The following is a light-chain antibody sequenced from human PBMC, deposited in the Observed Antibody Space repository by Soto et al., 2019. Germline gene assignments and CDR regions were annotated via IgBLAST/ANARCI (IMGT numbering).Light chain of an antibody. V-gene: IGKV1-6*02. CDR3: QQVNVYPST. Sequence: IQMTQSPSSLSASVGDRVTLTCRASQSIRNDLAWYQQKPGKDPRLMVYGASSLAPGVPSRFSGRGSGTDFTLTISRLQPEDCATYYCQQVNVYPSTFGGGTKLDIK. J-gene: IGKJ4*01. CDR2: GAS. CDR1: QSIRND.